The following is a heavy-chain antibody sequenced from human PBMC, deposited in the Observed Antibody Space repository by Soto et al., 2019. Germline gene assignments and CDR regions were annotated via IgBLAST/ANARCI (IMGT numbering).Heavy chain of an antibody. CDR1: GYTFTIYG. V-gene: IGHV1-18*01. J-gene: IGHJ6*02. Sequence: QVQLVQSGGEVKKPVASVKVSCKASGYTFTIYGINWVRQAPGQGLEWMGWISPDNGNTNYAQKLQGRVTMTTDTSTSTAYMELRSLRSDDTAVYYCARALGYSGYAGMDVWGQGTTVTVSS. D-gene: IGHD5-12*01. CDR2: ISPDNGNT. CDR3: ARALGYSGYAGMDV.